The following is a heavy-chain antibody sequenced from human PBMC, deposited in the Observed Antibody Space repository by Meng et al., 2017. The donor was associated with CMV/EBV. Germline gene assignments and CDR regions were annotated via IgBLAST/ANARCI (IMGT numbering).Heavy chain of an antibody. CDR2: INHSGST. CDR3: ARGGNWFDP. CDR1: GGSFSGYY. J-gene: IGHJ5*02. V-gene: IGHV4-34*01. Sequence: QVKIQQWGAGLVKPSETLSPTCAVYGGSFSGYYWSWLRQPPGKGLEWIGEINHSGSTNYNPSLKSRVTISVDTSKNQFSLKLSSVTAADTAVYYCARGGNWFDPWGQGTLVTVSS.